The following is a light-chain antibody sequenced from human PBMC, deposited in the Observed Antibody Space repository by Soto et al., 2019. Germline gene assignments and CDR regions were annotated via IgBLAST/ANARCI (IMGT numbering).Light chain of an antibody. CDR3: QQYGSSPFT. Sequence: EIVLTQSPGTLSLSPGERATLSCRASQSVSSRLAWYQQKPGQAPRLLISGASSRATGIPDRFSGSGSATDFTLTISRLETEDFALYYCQQYGSSPFTFGQGTRLEIK. CDR2: GAS. V-gene: IGKV3-20*01. J-gene: IGKJ5*01. CDR1: QSVSSR.